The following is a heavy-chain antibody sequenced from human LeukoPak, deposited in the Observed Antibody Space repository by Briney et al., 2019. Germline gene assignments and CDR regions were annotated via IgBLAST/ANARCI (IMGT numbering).Heavy chain of an antibody. CDR2: IHHSGTT. D-gene: IGHD1-26*01. CDR3: ARGGSYPTSNDY. CDR1: GGSFSGYY. J-gene: IGHJ4*02. Sequence: SETLSLTCTVYGGSFSGYYWSWLRQPPGKGLEWIGEIHHSGTTNYNPSLKSRVTISLDTSKNQFSLKVSSVTAADTAVYYCARGGSYPTSNDYWGQGTLVTVSS. V-gene: IGHV4-34*01.